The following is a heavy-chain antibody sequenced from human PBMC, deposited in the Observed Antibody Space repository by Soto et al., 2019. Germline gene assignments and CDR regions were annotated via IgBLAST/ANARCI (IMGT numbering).Heavy chain of an antibody. CDR2: IIPIFGTA. CDR3: ARDRGPSGVYYPSWSDP. Sequence: QVQLVQSGAEVKKPGSSVKVSCKASGGTFSSYAITWVRQAPGQGLEWMGGIIPIFGTANYAQKFQGRVTITADESTSTAYMELSSRKSEDPAWYYCARDRGPSGVYYPSWSDPWGQGTLVTVSS. V-gene: IGHV1-69*12. J-gene: IGHJ5*02. D-gene: IGHD3-22*01. CDR1: GGTFSSYA.